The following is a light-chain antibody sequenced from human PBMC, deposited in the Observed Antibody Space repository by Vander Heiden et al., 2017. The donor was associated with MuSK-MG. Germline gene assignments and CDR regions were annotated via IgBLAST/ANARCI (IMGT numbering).Light chain of an antibody. CDR1: QSINSW. CDR2: KAS. Sequence: DIQMTQSPSTLSASVGDRVTITCRASQSINSWLAWYQQKPGKAPKLLIYKASSLESGVPSRFSGSESGTEFTLTISSLQPDDFATYYCQQDNTYYAFGQGTKVDIK. V-gene: IGKV1-5*03. CDR3: QQDNTYYA. J-gene: IGKJ1*01.